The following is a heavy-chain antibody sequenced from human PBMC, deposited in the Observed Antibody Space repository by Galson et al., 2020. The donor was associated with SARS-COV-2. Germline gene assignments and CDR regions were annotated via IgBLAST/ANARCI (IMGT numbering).Heavy chain of an antibody. Sequence: VETSETLSLTCTVSGASISSYYWSWIRQPPGKGLEWIGYIYYTGSTNYNPSLKSRVTISVDTSKNQFSLKLSSVTAADTAMYYCARDIRSGWEFDYWGQGTLVTVSS. CDR1: GASISSYY. J-gene: IGHJ4*02. V-gene: IGHV4-59*12. CDR2: IYYTGST. D-gene: IGHD6-19*01. CDR3: ARDIRSGWEFDY.